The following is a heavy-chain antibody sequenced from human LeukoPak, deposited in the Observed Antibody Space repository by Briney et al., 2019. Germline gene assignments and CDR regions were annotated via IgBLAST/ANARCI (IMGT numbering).Heavy chain of an antibody. CDR1: GGSISSSSYY. CDR2: IYYSGST. D-gene: IGHD3-22*01. CDR3: ARHRMYYYDSSGRGVADAFDI. Sequence: PSETLSLTCTVSGGSISSSSYYWGWIRQPPGKGLEWIGSIYYSGSTYYNPSLKSRVIISVDTSKNQFSLKLSSVTAADTAVYYCARHRMYYYDSSGRGVADAFDIWGQGTMVTVSS. V-gene: IGHV4-39*01. J-gene: IGHJ3*02.